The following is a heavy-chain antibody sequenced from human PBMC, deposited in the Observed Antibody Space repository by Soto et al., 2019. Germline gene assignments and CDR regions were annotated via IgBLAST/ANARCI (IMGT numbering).Heavy chain of an antibody. CDR1: GGSFSSFY. CDR3: ATYDSGGKFDF. V-gene: IGHV4-59*01. D-gene: IGHD3-22*01. CDR2: VYYSGTT. J-gene: IGHJ4*02. Sequence: SETLSLTCTVSGGSFSSFYWSWIRQPPGKGLEWIGYVYYSGTTNYNPSLKSRVSISVDTSKNQFSLKLTSVTAADTAVYYCATYDSGGKFDFWGQGTLVTVSS.